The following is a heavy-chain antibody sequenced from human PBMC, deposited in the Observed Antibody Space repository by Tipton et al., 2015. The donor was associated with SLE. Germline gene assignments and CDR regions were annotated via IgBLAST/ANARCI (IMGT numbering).Heavy chain of an antibody. V-gene: IGHV4-39*07. CDR3: ARDARYSSRRDFDS. Sequence: TLSLTCTVSGGSISTGAYYWSWIRQPPGKGMEWIGSMHHGGGTFCSPSLKSRVTISLDTSMNQFSLKLSSVTAADTAVYYCARDARYSSRRDFDSWGQGTLVTVSS. D-gene: IGHD6-13*01. CDR1: GGSISTGAYY. J-gene: IGHJ4*02. CDR2: MHHGGGT.